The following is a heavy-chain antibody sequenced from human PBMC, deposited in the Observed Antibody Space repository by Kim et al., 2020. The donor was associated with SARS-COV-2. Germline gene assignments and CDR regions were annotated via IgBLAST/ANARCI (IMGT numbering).Heavy chain of an antibody. J-gene: IGHJ6*02. Sequence: GGSLRLSCAVSGFTVRSNYMTWVRQAPGQRLEWVSFISNVDDVRYADSVQGRFNISRDTYKNILYLQMNNVRAEDTAVYYCAKSRPREFFGLDVWGQGTSVTVSS. CDR1: GFTVRSNY. CDR3: AKSRPREFFGLDV. CDR2: ISNVDDV. V-gene: IGHV3-53*01. D-gene: IGHD3-3*01.